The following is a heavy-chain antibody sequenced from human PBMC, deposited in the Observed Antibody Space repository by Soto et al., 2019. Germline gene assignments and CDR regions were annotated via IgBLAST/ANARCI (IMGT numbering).Heavy chain of an antibody. CDR3: AKMPYPWGWFDP. CDR2: ISNSGSTI. V-gene: IGHV3-11*01. D-gene: IGHD3-16*01. CDR1: GFTFSDYY. Sequence: QVQLVESGGGLVKPGGSLRLSCAASGFTFSDYYMSWIRQAPGKGLEWVAYISNSGSTIYYADSVKGRFTISRDNAKNSLYLQMNSVTDEDTAMYYCAKMPYPWGWFDPWGQGTLVTVSS. J-gene: IGHJ5*02.